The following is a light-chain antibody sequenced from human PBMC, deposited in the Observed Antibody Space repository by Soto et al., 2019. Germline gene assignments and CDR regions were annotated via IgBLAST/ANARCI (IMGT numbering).Light chain of an antibody. J-gene: IGKJ1*01. Sequence: IQMTQSPSTLSASVGDRVSITCRASQRVDRYLAWYQQKPGKAPQLLIYDASRLESGVPSRFSGSGSGTEFTPTISSLQPDDFTTFYCQQYKDYTWTFGQGTKVDIK. CDR3: QQYKDYTWT. CDR2: DAS. V-gene: IGKV1-5*01. CDR1: QRVDRY.